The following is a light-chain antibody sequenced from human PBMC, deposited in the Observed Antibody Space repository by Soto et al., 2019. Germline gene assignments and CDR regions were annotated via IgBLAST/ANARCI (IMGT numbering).Light chain of an antibody. CDR3: QQRSHWPVS. V-gene: IGKV3-11*01. J-gene: IGKJ3*01. Sequence: EIVLTQSPATLPLSPGQRATLSCRASQSVSSYLAWYQQKPGQAPRLLIYDASSRATGIPARFSGSGSGTDCTLTISSLEPEDCAVYYCQQRSHWPVSVGAGTKVDIK. CDR1: QSVSSY. CDR2: DAS.